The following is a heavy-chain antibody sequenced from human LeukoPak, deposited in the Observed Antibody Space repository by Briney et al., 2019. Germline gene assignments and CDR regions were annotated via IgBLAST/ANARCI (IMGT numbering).Heavy chain of an antibody. CDR3: ARRVAVAGTSFDY. D-gene: IGHD6-19*01. Sequence: SETLSLTCTVSGGSISPYYWSWIRQPPGKGLEWIGNIYYSGSTNYNPSLQSRVTISVDMSKNHFSLNLSSVTAADTAVYYCARRVAVAGTSFDYWGQGTLVTVSS. CDR1: GGSISPYY. V-gene: IGHV4-59*08. J-gene: IGHJ4*02. CDR2: IYYSGST.